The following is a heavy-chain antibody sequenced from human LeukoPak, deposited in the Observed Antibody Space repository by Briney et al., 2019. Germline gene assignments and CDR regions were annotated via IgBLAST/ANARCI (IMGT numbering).Heavy chain of an antibody. CDR2: ISSSSSTI. J-gene: IGHJ6*03. CDR3: ARIVYTSMVIPYYMDV. Sequence: PGGSLRLSCAASGFTFSSYSMDWVRQAPGKGLEWVSYISSSSSTIYYADSVKGRFTISRDNAKNSLYLQMNSLRAEDTAVYYCARIVYTSMVIPYYMDVWGKGTTVTVSS. D-gene: IGHD5-18*01. V-gene: IGHV3-48*01. CDR1: GFTFSSYS.